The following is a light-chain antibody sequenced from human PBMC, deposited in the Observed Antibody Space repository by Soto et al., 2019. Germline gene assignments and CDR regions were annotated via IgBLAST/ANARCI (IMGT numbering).Light chain of an antibody. J-gene: IGLJ2*01. CDR3: YTWGTAIHDVV. Sequence: QPVLTQSPSASASLGASVKLTCTLSSGHSNYAIAWHQQQPDKGPRYLMKLNSDGSHSKGAGIPDRFSGSSSGAERHLTIFSLLSEDVADYYSYTWGTAIHDVVFGGGTKLTVL. CDR1: SGHSNYA. V-gene: IGLV4-69*01. CDR2: LNSDGSH.